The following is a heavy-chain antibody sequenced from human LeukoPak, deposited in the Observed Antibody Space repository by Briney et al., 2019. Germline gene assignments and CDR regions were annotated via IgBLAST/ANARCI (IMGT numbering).Heavy chain of an antibody. D-gene: IGHD6-19*01. CDR3: ARGDGGFTGYSSGWYGDYFDY. CDR2: ISAYNGNT. J-gene: IGHJ4*02. CDR1: GYTFTSYG. V-gene: IGHV1-18*01. Sequence: ASVKVSCKASGYTFTSYGISWVRQAPGQGLEWMGWISAYNGNTNYAQKLQGRVTMTTDTSTSTAYMELRSLRSDDTAVYYGARGDGGFTGYSSGWYGDYFDYWGQGTLVTVSS.